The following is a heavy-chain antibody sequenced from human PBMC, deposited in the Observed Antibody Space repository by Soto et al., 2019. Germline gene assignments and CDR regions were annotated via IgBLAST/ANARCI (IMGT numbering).Heavy chain of an antibody. D-gene: IGHD2-15*01. V-gene: IGHV1-46*01. Sequence: ASVKVSSKACGDSFTSSYLQWARQSTRQGLEWMGIINPSCGRTNYAQKFQGRVTITADESTSTAYMELSSLRSEDTAVYYCARAYCSGGSCPTIFDYWGQGTLVTVSS. J-gene: IGHJ4*02. CDR1: GDSFTSSY. CDR3: ARAYCSGGSCPTIFDY. CDR2: INPSCGRT.